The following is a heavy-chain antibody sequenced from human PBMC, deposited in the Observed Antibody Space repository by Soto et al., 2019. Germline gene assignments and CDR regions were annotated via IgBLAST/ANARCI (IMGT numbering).Heavy chain of an antibody. CDR3: ARLLVVVVIDSDGMDV. CDR2: IYYSGST. Sequence: QLQLQESGPGLVKPSETLSLTCTVSGGSISSSSYYWGWIRQPPGKGLEWIGSIYYSGSTYYNPSLKSRVTISVDTSKNQFSLKLSYVTAADTAVYYCARLLVVVVIDSDGMDVWGQGTTVTVSS. D-gene: IGHD2-15*01. J-gene: IGHJ6*02. V-gene: IGHV4-39*01. CDR1: GGSISSSSYY.